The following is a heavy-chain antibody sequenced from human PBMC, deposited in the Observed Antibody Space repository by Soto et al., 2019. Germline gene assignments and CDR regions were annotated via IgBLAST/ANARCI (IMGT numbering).Heavy chain of an antibody. CDR1: GFTFSSYA. V-gene: IGHV3-23*01. Sequence: EVQLLESGGGLVQPGGSLRLSCAASGFTFSSYAMRWVRQAPGKGLEWVSAISGSGGSTYYADSVEGRFTISRDNSKNTLYLQMNSLRAEDTAVYYCARRGSGSYYDCWGQGTLVTVSS. CDR3: ARRGSGSYYDC. CDR2: ISGSGGST. D-gene: IGHD1-26*01. J-gene: IGHJ4*02.